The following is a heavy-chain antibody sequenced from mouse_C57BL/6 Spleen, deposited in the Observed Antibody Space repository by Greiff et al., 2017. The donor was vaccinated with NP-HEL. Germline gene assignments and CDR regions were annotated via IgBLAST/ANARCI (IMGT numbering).Heavy chain of an antibody. D-gene: IGHD1-1*01. Sequence: VQLQQSGAELVKPGASVKMSCKASGYTFTSYWITWVKQRPGQGLEWIGDIYPGSGSTNYNEKFKSKATLTVDTSSSTAYMQLSSLTSEDSAVYYCARSIYYYGSGGYFDVWGTGTTVTVSS. CDR1: GYTFTSYW. CDR3: ARSIYYYGSGGYFDV. CDR2: IYPGSGST. V-gene: IGHV1-55*01. J-gene: IGHJ1*03.